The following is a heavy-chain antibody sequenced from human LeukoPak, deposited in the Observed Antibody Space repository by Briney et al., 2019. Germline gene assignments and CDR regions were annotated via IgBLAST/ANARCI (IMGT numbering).Heavy chain of an antibody. CDR1: GYTFTGYY. CDR2: MHPNSGDT. Sequence: ASVKVSCKASGYTFTGYYIHWVRQAPGQGLEWMTWMHPNSGDTNYAQKFQGRVTMTWDTSISTAYMELSRLRSDDTAVYYCARDGEGRPNFDYWGQGTLITVSS. J-gene: IGHJ4*02. V-gene: IGHV1-2*02. CDR3: ARDGEGRPNFDY.